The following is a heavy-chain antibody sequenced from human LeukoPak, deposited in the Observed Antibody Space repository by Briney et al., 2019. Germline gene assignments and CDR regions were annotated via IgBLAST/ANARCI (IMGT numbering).Heavy chain of an antibody. J-gene: IGHJ4*02. D-gene: IGHD6-19*01. Sequence: PSETLSLTCTVSGGSISSSSYYWGWIRQPPGKGLEWIGSIYYSGSTYYNPSLKSRFTISVDTSKNQFSLKLSSVTAADTAVYYCASEAGPIDYWGQGTLVTVSS. CDR2: IYYSGST. CDR3: ASEAGPIDY. CDR1: GGSISSSSYY. V-gene: IGHV4-39*01.